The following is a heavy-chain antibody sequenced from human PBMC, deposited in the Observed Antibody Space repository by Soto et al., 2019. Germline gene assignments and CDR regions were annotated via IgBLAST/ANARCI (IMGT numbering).Heavy chain of an antibody. CDR2: IIPIFGTA. J-gene: IGHJ6*02. V-gene: IGHV1-69*12. CDR3: ARDLRGSRQLVRTGYYYYGMDV. Sequence: QVQLVQSGAEVKKPGSSVKVSCTASGGTFSSYAISWVRQAPGQGLEWMGGIIPIFGTANYAQKFQGRVTITADESTSTAYMELSSLRSEGTAVSYCARDLRGSRQLVRTGYYYYGMDVWGQGTTVTVSS. CDR1: GGTFSSYA. D-gene: IGHD6-6*01.